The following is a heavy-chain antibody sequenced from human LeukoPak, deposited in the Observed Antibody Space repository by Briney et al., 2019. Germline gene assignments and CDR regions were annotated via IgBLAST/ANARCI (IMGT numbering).Heavy chain of an antibody. V-gene: IGHV3-48*03. J-gene: IGHJ4*02. CDR1: GFTFSSYE. CDR3: ARGGIYDSSGYYFGY. CDR2: ITSGGSTI. D-gene: IGHD3-22*01. Sequence: GGSLRLSCAASGFTFSSYEMNWVRQAPGKGLEWVSYITSGGSTIYYADSVKGRFTISRDNAKNSLYLQMNSLRAEDTAVYYCARGGIYDSSGYYFGYWGQGTLITVSS.